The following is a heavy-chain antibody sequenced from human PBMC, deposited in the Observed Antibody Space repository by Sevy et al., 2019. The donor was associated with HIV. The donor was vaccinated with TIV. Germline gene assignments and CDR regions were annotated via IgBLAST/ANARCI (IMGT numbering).Heavy chain of an antibody. D-gene: IGHD1-20*01. CDR1: GGSMNLYY. CDR2: IYYSGST. CDR3: ARVGFNWNDVDY. Sequence: SETLSLTCSVSGGSMNLYYWSWIRQPPGKGLEWIGFIYYSGSTNYNPSLKSRVTISVDTSENQFSLKLSSVTAADTAVYYCARVGFNWNDVDYWGQGTLVTVSP. V-gene: IGHV4-59*01. J-gene: IGHJ4*02.